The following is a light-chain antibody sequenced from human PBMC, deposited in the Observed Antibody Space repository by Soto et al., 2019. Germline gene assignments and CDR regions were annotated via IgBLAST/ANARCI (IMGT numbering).Light chain of an antibody. V-gene: IGLV2-23*03. Sequence: QAVVTQPASVSGSPGQSITISCTGTSSDVGSYNLVSWYQQHPGKAPKLMIYEGSKRPSGVSNRFSGSKSGNTASLTISGLQPEDEADYYCCSYAGSSTVVVFGGGTKLTVL. CDR3: CSYAGSSTVVV. CDR1: SSDVGSYNL. J-gene: IGLJ2*01. CDR2: EGS.